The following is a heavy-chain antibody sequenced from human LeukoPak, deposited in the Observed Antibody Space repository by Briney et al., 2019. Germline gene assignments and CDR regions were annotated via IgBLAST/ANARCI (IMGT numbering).Heavy chain of an antibody. Sequence: SETLSLTCTVSGGPISSGDYYWSWIRQSPGKGLEWIGYIYYSGSTYYNPSLKSRVTISVDTSKNQFSLKLSSVTAADTAVYYCASMYYYGSGSYYYYYFDYWGQGTLVTVSS. J-gene: IGHJ4*02. CDR2: IYYSGST. D-gene: IGHD3-10*01. V-gene: IGHV4-30-4*01. CDR3: ASMYYYGSGSYYYYYFDY. CDR1: GGPISSGDYY.